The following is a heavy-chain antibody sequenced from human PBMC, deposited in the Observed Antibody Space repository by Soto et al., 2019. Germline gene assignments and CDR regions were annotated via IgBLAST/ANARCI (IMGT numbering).Heavy chain of an antibody. CDR1: GGTFSSYA. V-gene: IGHV1-69*13. J-gene: IGHJ6*02. CDR2: IIPIFGTA. Sequence: ASGKVSCKASGGTFSSYAISWVRQAPGQGLEWMGGIIPIFGTANYAQKFQGRVTITADESTSTACMELSSLRSEDTAVYYCASLLARVDRYYYYGMDVWGQGTTVTVSS. CDR3: ASLLARVDRYYYYGMDV. D-gene: IGHD2-15*01.